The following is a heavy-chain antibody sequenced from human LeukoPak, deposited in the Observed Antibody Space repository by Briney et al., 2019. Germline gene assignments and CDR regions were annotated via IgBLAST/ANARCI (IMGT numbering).Heavy chain of an antibody. V-gene: IGHV3-15*01. D-gene: IGHD4-11*01. CDR3: TTNSAGP. CDR2: IKSKIDGGTT. CDR1: GYTFSNAW. J-gene: IGHJ5*02. Sequence: GGSLRLSCVASGYTFSNAWMSRVRQAPGKGLEWVGRIKSKIDGGTTDYAAPVKGRFIISRDDSKNTLYLQMSSLRTEDTAVYYCTTNSAGPWGQGTLVTVSS.